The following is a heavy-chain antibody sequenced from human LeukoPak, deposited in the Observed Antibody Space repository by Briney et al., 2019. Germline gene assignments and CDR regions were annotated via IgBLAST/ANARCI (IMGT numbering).Heavy chain of an antibody. J-gene: IGHJ4*02. CDR1: GFTFSSYA. Sequence: PGGSLRLSRAASGFTFSSYAMSWVRQAPGKGLEWVSAISGSGGSTYYADSVKGRFTISRDNSKNTLYLQMNSLRAEDTAVYYCAKHRLAVAGKTYNDYWGQGTLVTVSS. CDR2: ISGSGGST. CDR3: AKHRLAVAGKTYNDY. D-gene: IGHD6-19*01. V-gene: IGHV3-23*01.